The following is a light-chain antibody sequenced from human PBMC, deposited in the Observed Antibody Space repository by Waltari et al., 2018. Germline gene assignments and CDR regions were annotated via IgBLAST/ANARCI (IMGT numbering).Light chain of an antibody. CDR1: QSIARN. CDR2: GAS. Sequence: EVLMTQSPPTLSVSPGERATLSCRASQSIARNLAWCQQKPGQAPRLLIYGASTRATDVPDRFSGSGSGTEFTLTISSLQSEDFAVYYCQQYNNWRTFGQGTKLEIK. J-gene: IGKJ2*01. CDR3: QQYNNWRT. V-gene: IGKV3-15*01.